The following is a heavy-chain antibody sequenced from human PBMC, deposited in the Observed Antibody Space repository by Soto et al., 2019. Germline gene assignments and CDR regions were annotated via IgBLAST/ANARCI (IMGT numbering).Heavy chain of an antibody. CDR2: IYYSGST. J-gene: IGHJ6*02. D-gene: IGHD3-3*01. CDR1: CGSISSYY. V-gene: IGHV4-59*01. Sequence: SETLSLTCTVSCGSISSYYWSWIRQPPGKGLEWIGYIYYSGSTNYNPSLKSRVTISVDTSKNQFSLKLSSVTAAATAVHFCARSGVALHGMDFLGQGT. CDR3: ARSGVALHGMDF.